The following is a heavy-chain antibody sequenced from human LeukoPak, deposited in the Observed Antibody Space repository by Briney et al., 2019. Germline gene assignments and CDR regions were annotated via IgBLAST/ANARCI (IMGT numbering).Heavy chain of an antibody. CDR3: ARGISYSSSWGTYYFDY. CDR1: GFTFSSYG. J-gene: IGHJ4*02. D-gene: IGHD6-13*01. Sequence: GGSLRLSCAASGFTFSSYGMHWVRQAPGKGLEWVSSISSSSSYIYYADSVKGRFTISRDNAKNSLYLQMNSLRAEDTAVYYCARGISYSSSWGTYYFDYWGQGTLVTVSS. CDR2: ISSSSSYI. V-gene: IGHV3-21*01.